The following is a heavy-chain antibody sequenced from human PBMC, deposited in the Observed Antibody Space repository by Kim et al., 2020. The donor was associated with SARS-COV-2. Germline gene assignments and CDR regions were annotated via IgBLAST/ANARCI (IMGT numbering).Heavy chain of an antibody. CDR2: FYHSGTT. D-gene: IGHD6-19*01. Sequence: SETLSLICTVSGGFVRSGSYFWNWIRQAPGKGLEWIGHFYHSGTTNYNPSLKGRVTISVDASKNQFSLRLASVTTADTAVYYCERTHGYSSETLDYWGQGTQVTVSS. V-gene: IGHV4-61*01. CDR1: GGFVRSGSYF. CDR3: ERTHGYSSETLDY. J-gene: IGHJ4*02.